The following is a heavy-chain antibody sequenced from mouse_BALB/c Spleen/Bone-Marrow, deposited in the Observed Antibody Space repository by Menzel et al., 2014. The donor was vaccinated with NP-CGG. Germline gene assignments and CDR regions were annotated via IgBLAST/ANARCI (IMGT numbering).Heavy chain of an antibody. CDR3: ARASWDY. CDR2: ILPGSGST. D-gene: IGHD6-1*01. J-gene: IGHJ4*01. CDR1: GYTFSSYW. Sequence: VQLQQSGAELMKPGASVKISCKATGYTFSSYWIEWVKQRPGHGLEWIGEILPGSGSTNYNEKFKGKATFTADTSSNTALMHLSSQASEDSDGYYGARASWDYWGQGTSVTVSS. V-gene: IGHV1-9*01.